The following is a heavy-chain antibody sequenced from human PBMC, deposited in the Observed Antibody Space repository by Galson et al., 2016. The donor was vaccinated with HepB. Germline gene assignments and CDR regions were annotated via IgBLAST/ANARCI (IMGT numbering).Heavy chain of an antibody. D-gene: IGHD2-2*01. CDR1: GFTLSTYD. CDR2: IGKGGDT. J-gene: IGHJ4*02. Sequence: SLRLSCAASGFTLSTYDIQWVRQGTGKGLQWVSSIGKGGDTHYLGPAKGRFIISRENAKNSVYLQMNSLRAGATAVYFCARDLRWGDFVVVPAGSDFWGQGTLVTVSS. V-gene: IGHV3-13*01. CDR3: ARDLRWGDFVVVPAGSDF.